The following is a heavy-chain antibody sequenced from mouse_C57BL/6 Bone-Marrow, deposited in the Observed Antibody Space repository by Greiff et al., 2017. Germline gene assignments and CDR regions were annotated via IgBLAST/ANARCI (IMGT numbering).Heavy chain of an antibody. D-gene: IGHD1-1*01. Sequence: QVQLQHPGAELVMPGASVKLSCKASGYTFTSYWMHWVKQRPGQGLEWIGEIDPSDSYTKYNQQFKGKSTLTVDKSSSPAFMQLSSLTSEDSAFYYCARERDYYGSSYGYAMDYWGQGTSVTVSS. CDR1: GYTFTSYW. J-gene: IGHJ4*01. CDR2: IDPSDSYT. CDR3: ARERDYYGSSYGYAMDY. V-gene: IGHV1-69*01.